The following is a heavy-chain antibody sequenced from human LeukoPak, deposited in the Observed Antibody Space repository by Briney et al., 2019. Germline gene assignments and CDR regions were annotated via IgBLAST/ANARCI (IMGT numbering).Heavy chain of an antibody. Sequence: GGSLRLSCTASEFXFSNYAMSWVRQAPGKGLEWVSAISVSGGSTYYADSVKGRFTISRDNSKNTLYLQMNSLRAEDTAVYYCAKAPVATIRYFDYWGQGTVVTVSS. D-gene: IGHD5-12*01. J-gene: IGHJ4*02. V-gene: IGHV3-23*01. CDR3: AKAPVATIRYFDY. CDR1: EFXFSNYA. CDR2: ISVSGGST.